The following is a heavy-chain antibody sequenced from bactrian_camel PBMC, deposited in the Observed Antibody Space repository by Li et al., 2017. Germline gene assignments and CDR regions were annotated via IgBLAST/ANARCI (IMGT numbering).Heavy chain of an antibody. Sequence: LVESGGGSVQAGGSLRLSCAASGYTSSNCMGWFRQAPGKEREGVAAIDSDGSTTYADSVKGRFTISQDNAKNTVYLQMNSLKPEDTATYYCVASPGTCGPRWFSTTRFAYWGQGTQVTVS. CDR3: VASPGTCGPRWFSTTRFAY. J-gene: IGHJ4*01. V-gene: IGHV3S53*01. D-gene: IGHD7*01. CDR1: GYTSSNC. CDR2: IDSDGST.